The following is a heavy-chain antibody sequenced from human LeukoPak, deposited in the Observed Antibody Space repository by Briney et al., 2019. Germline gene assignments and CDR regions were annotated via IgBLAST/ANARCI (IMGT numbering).Heavy chain of an antibody. Sequence: GGSLRLSCAASGFTFSSYAMSWVRQAPGKGLEWVSAISSSGGNTYYADSVEGRSTISRDNSKNTLYLQMNGLRAEDTAVYYCASSYGDYYYFDYWGQGTLVTVSS. J-gene: IGHJ4*02. CDR2: ISSSGGNT. V-gene: IGHV3-23*01. CDR3: ASSYGDYYYFDY. D-gene: IGHD4-17*01. CDR1: GFTFSSYA.